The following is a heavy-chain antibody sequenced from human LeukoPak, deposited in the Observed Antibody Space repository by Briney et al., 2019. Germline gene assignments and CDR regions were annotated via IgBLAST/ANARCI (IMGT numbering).Heavy chain of an antibody. CDR1: GGSFSSSSYY. J-gene: IGHJ5*02. D-gene: IGHD6-13*01. CDR2: IYYSGNT. V-gene: IGHV4-39*07. CDR3: ARAYHSSWYLNWFDP. Sequence: SETLSLTCTVSGGSFSSSSYYWGWIRQPPGKGLKWIGSIYYSGNTYYNPSLKSRVAISVDTSKNQFSLKLSSVTAADTAVYYCARAYHSSWYLNWFDPWGQGTLVTVSS.